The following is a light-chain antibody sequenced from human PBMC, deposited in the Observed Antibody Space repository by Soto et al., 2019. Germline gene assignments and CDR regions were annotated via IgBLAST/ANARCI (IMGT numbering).Light chain of an antibody. CDR1: QYIGNY. V-gene: IGKV1-17*01. Sequence: DIQVTQSPPSLSASVGDRVTITCRASQYIGNYLNWYQHKPGKAPQLLIYSASTLQIGVPSRFSGSVSGTEFTLTISSLQPDDFATYYCQQYNSYPLTFGGGTKVDIK. J-gene: IGKJ4*01. CDR2: SAS. CDR3: QQYNSYPLT.